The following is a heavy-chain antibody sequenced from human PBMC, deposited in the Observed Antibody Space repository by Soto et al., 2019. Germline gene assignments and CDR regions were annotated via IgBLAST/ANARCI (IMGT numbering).Heavy chain of an antibody. CDR2: ISGSGGST. D-gene: IGHD6-19*01. J-gene: IGHJ4*02. CDR3: AKELPIRGGWYTFDY. V-gene: IGHV3-23*01. Sequence: GGSLRLSCAASGFTFSSYGMHWVRQAPGKGLEWVSAISGSGGSTYYADSVKGRFTISRDNSKNTLYLQMNSLRAEDTAVYYCAKELPIRGGWYTFDYWGQGTLVTVSS. CDR1: GFTFSSYG.